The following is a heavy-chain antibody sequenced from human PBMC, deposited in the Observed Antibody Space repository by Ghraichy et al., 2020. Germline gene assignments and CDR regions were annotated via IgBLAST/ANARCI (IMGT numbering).Heavy chain of an antibody. CDR3: ARDGSGPDY. J-gene: IGHJ4*02. CDR1: GFTFSSYW. CDR2: IKQDGSEK. D-gene: IGHD6-19*01. V-gene: IGHV3-7*01. Sequence: LSLTCAASGFTFSSYWMSWVRQAPGKGLEWVANIKQDGSEKYYVDSVKGRFTISRDNAKNSLYLQMNSLRAEDTAVYYCARDGSGPDYWGQGTLVTVSS.